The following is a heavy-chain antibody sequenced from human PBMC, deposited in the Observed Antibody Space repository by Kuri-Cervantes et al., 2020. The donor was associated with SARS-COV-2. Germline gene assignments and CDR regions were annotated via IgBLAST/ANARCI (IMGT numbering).Heavy chain of an antibody. CDR1: GGTFSSYA. CDR3: ARDAIRDGYNEGY. Sequence: SVKVSCKASGGTFSSYAISWVRQAPGQGLEWMGGIIPIFGTANYAQKFQGRVTITADKSTSTAYMELNSLRSEDTAVYYCARDAIRDGYNEGYWGQGTLVTVSS. D-gene: IGHD5-24*01. V-gene: IGHV1-69*06. CDR2: IIPIFGTA. J-gene: IGHJ4*02.